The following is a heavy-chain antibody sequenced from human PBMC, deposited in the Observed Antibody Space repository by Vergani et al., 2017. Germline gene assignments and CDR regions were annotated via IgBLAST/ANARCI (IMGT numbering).Heavy chain of an antibody. CDR2: ISYDGSNK. Sequence: QVQLVESGGGVVQPGRSLRLSCAASGFTFSSYGMHWVRQAPGKGLEWVAVISYDGSNKYYADSVKGQFTISRDNSKNTLYLQMNSLRAEDTAVYYCAKGLELSGSPLDYWGQGTLVTVSS. CDR3: AKGLELSGSPLDY. D-gene: IGHD1-26*01. V-gene: IGHV3-30*18. CDR1: GFTFSSYG. J-gene: IGHJ4*02.